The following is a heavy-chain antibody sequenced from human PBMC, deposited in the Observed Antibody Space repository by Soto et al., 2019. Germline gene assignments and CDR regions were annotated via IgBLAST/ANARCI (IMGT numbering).Heavy chain of an antibody. CDR2: IHYRGSA. Sequence: QVQLQESGPGLVKPSQTLSLTCTVSGGSISNNNYFWRWIRQHPGKGLEWIGYIHYRGSAYYNPSLSGRVTILVDTTKNQFAMKLSSVTAADTAMYYCAREVNVPADADAFDIWGQGTMVTVSS. CDR3: AREVNVPADADAFDI. CDR1: GGSISNNNYF. J-gene: IGHJ3*02. D-gene: IGHD2-2*01. V-gene: IGHV4-31*03.